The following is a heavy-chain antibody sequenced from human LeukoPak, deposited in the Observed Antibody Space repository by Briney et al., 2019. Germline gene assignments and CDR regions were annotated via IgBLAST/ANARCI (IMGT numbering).Heavy chain of an antibody. CDR1: GFTFSDYV. CDR3: ARRDIVVVVSASDY. V-gene: IGHV3-23*01. J-gene: IGHJ4*02. CDR2: ITASGDRT. Sequence: GGSLRLSCAASGFTFSDYVMIWVRQAPGKGLEWVSGITASGDRTFYGDSVRGRLTMSRDNSKNTVYLQMNSLRVDDTAVYYCARRDIVVVVSASDYWGQGTLVTVSS. D-gene: IGHD2-15*01.